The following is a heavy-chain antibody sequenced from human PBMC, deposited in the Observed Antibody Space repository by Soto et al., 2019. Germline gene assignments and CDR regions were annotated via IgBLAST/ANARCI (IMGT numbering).Heavy chain of an antibody. Sequence: QVQLQQWGAGLLKPSETLSLTCAVYGGSFSGYYWSWIRQPPGKGLEWIGEINHSGSTNYNPSLKSRVTISVDTSKNQFSLKLSSVTAADTAVYYCARDPLGYCSGGSCYSGGRDDYWGQGTLVTVSS. J-gene: IGHJ4*02. CDR2: INHSGST. CDR3: ARDPLGYCSGGSCYSGGRDDY. V-gene: IGHV4-34*01. D-gene: IGHD2-15*01. CDR1: GGSFSGYY.